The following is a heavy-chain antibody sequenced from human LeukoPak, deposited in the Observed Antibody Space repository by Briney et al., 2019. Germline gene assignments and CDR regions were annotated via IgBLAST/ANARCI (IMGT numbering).Heavy chain of an antibody. CDR3: VRQSHGSSVSA. V-gene: IGHV4-59*08. CDR1: GDSFSVYY. D-gene: IGHD6-13*01. J-gene: IGHJ5*02. Sequence: SETLSLTCTASGDSFSVYYWSWIRQPPEKGLEWIAHITRAGDSSYNWSLKSRVTISIDTRKKQVSLKVNSVTAADTAVYYCVRQSHGSSVSAWGQGTLVTVSS. CDR2: ITRAGDS.